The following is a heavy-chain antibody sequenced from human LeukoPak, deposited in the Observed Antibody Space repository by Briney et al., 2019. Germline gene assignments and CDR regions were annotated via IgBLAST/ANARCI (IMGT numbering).Heavy chain of an antibody. CDR3: AKQAEDFGDSKTDY. Sequence: GGSLRLSCAASRFTFSSYAMSWVRQAPGRGLEWVSVISGNGGRTYYADSVKGRFTISRDNSKNTLYLQMSSLRAEDTAIYYCAKQAEDFGDSKTDYWGQGTLVTVSS. CDR1: RFTFSSYA. CDR2: ISGNGGRT. V-gene: IGHV3-23*01. D-gene: IGHD4-17*01. J-gene: IGHJ4*02.